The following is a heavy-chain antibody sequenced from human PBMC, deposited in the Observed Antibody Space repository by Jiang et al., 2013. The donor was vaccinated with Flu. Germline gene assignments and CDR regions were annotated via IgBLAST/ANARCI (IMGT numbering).Heavy chain of an antibody. D-gene: IGHD5-18*01. CDR3: ARGDTAMVIPHRGFFDY. J-gene: IGHJ4*02. Sequence: AEVKKPGSSVKVSCKASGGTFSSYAISWVRQAPGQGLEWMGRIIPILGIANYAQKFQGRVTITADKSTSTAYMELSSLRSEDTAVYYCARGDTAMVIPHRGFFDYWGQGTLVTVPS. V-gene: IGHV1-69*04. CDR1: GGTFSSYA. CDR2: IIPILGIA.